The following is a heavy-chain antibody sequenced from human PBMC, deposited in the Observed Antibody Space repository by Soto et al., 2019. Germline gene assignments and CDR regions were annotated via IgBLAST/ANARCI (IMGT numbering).Heavy chain of an antibody. CDR3: ARDGGDCGYRLIYYYYIGLDV. CDR1: GYDFSSYA. V-gene: IGHV1-3*04. Sequence: ASVKVSCKASGYDFSSYAMHWVRQAPGQRLEWMGWINIGSGNTEYSQNFQDRITITRDTSSSTVYMEPNSLKSEDTAVYYCARDGGDCGYRLIYYYYIGLDVWGQ. D-gene: IGHD5-12*01. CDR2: INIGSGNT. J-gene: IGHJ6*02.